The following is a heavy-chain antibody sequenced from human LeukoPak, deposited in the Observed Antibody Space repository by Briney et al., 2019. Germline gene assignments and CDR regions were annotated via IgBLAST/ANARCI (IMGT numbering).Heavy chain of an antibody. J-gene: IGHJ6*02. V-gene: IGHV3-48*03. D-gene: IGHD3-22*01. CDR3: ARVFHDSSGYAFYYYYYYGMDV. Sequence: GGSLRLSCAASGFTFSSYEMNWVRQAPGKGLEWVSYISSSGSTIYYADSVKGRFTISRDNAKNSLYLQMNSLRAEDTAGYYCARVFHDSSGYAFYYYYYYGMDVWGQGTTVTVSS. CDR1: GFTFSSYE. CDR2: ISSSGSTI.